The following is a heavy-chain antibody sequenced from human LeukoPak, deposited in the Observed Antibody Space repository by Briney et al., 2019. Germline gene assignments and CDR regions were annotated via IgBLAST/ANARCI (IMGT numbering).Heavy chain of an antibody. CDR1: GFTFSSYP. J-gene: IGHJ4*02. Sequence: GGSLRPSCPALGFTFSSYPMSWFGQAPGKGLNWSSAIRVGGGSTYYADSVKGRFTISRDNSKNTLYLQMNSLRAEDTAVYYCAKVTTGYYDFWSGPGVFDYWGQGTLVTVSS. V-gene: IGHV3-23*01. CDR2: IRVGGGST. CDR3: AKVTTGYYDFWSGPGVFDY. D-gene: IGHD3-3*01.